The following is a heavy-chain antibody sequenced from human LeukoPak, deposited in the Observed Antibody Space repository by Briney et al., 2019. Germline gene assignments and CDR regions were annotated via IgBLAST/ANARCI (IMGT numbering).Heavy chain of an antibody. Sequence: GGSLRLSCAASGFTFSSYWMSWVRQAPGKGLEWVSAISGSGGSTYYADSVKGRFTISRDNSKNTLYLQMNSLRAEDTVVYYCAKDGVSTVTTYYFDYWGQGTLVTVSS. D-gene: IGHD4-17*01. CDR3: AKDGVSTVTTYYFDY. CDR2: ISGSGGST. J-gene: IGHJ4*02. CDR1: GFTFSSYW. V-gene: IGHV3-23*01.